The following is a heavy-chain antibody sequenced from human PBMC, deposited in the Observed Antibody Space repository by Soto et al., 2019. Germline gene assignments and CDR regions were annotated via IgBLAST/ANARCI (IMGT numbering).Heavy chain of an antibody. Sequence: ASVKVSCKASGYTFTSYGISWLRQAPVQGLEWMGWISAYNGNTNYAQKLQGRVTMTTDTSTSTAYMELRSLRSDDTAVYHCAREGSPRYYYDSSGSVDYWGQGTLVTVSS. CDR1: GYTFTSYG. J-gene: IGHJ4*02. CDR2: ISAYNGNT. V-gene: IGHV1-18*01. D-gene: IGHD3-22*01. CDR3: AREGSPRYYYDSSGSVDY.